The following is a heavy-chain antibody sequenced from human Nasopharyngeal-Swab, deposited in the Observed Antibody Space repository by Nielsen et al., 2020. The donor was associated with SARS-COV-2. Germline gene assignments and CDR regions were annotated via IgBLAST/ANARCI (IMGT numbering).Heavy chain of an antibody. CDR1: GYTFTSYG. CDR2: ISAYNGNT. D-gene: IGHD3-10*01. V-gene: IGHV1-18*01. J-gene: IGHJ4*02. Sequence: ALVKVSCKASGYTFTSYGISWVRQAPGQGLEWMGWISAYNGNTNYAQKLQGRVTMTTDTSTSTAYMELRSLRSDDTAAYYCARAARVVGFGELFRWGQGTLVTVSS. CDR3: ARAARVVGFGELFR.